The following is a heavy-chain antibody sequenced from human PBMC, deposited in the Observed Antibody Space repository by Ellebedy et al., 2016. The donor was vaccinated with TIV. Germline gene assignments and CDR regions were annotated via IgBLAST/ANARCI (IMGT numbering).Heavy chain of an antibody. V-gene: IGHV1-2*02. J-gene: IGHJ4*02. CDR1: GYTFTGYY. CDR3: ARDTGTVTTVDY. CDR2: INPNSGGT. D-gene: IGHD4-17*01. Sequence: ASVKVSCXASGYTFTGYYMHWVRQAPGQGLEWMGWINPNSGGTNYAQKFQGRVTMTRDTSISTAYMELSRLRSDDTAVYYCARDTGTVTTVDYWGQGTLVTVSS.